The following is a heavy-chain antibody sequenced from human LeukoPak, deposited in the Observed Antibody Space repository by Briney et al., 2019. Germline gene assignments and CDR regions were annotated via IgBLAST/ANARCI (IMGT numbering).Heavy chain of an antibody. V-gene: IGHV4-39*01. CDR2: IYYSGST. Sequence: SETLSLTCTVSGGSISSSSYYWGWIRQPPGKGLEWIGSIYYSGSTYYNPSLKSRVTISVDKSKNQFSLKLSSVTAADTAVYYCARHGRLIVVVPAAMYYFDYWGQGTLVTVSS. CDR1: GGSISSSSYY. CDR3: ARHGRLIVVVPAAMYYFDY. J-gene: IGHJ4*02. D-gene: IGHD2-2*01.